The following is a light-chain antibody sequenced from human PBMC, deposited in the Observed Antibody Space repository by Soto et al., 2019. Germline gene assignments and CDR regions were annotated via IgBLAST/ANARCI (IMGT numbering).Light chain of an antibody. V-gene: IGKV1-5*01. CDR1: QSISTW. Sequence: IQMTQSPSTLPGSLGDRVTITCRASQSISTWLAWYQQKPGKAPKLLIYDASSLQSGVPSRFRGSGSGAEFTLTISSLQLDDFATYYCQQYNSYSLTFGQGTKVDIK. CDR3: QQYNSYSLT. J-gene: IGKJ1*01. CDR2: DAS.